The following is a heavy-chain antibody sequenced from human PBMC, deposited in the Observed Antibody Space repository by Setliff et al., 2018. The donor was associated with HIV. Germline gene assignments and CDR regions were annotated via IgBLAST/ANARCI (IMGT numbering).Heavy chain of an antibody. CDR2: VYYSGYT. CDR1: GGSISSSGPGYY. D-gene: IGHD5-18*01. V-gene: IGHV4-39*07. CDR3: ARRGRTGNSYVLNWFDP. J-gene: IGHJ5*02. Sequence: SETLSLTCTVSGGSISSSGPGYYWGGVRQPPGGGLEWIGSVYYSGYTYYNPSLRSRVTISVDTSKNQLSLRLTTMTAADTAVYYCARRGRTGNSYVLNWFDPWGQGTLVTVSS.